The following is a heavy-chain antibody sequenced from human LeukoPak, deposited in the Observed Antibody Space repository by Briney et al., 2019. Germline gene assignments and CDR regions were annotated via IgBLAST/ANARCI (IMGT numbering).Heavy chain of an antibody. CDR3: ARVIRGSGSEYFQH. V-gene: IGHV4-31*03. J-gene: IGHJ1*01. CDR1: GGSISSGGFY. CDR2: IFYSGST. D-gene: IGHD3-10*01. Sequence: PSETLSLTCTVSGGSISSGGFYWSWVRQHPGKGLEWIVYIFYSGSTYYNPSLKSRITISVDTSKNQFSLKLSSVTAADTAVYYCARVIRGSGSEYFQHWGQGALVTVSS.